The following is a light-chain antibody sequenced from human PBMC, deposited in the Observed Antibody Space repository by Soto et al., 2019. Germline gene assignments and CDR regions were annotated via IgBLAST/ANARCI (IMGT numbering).Light chain of an antibody. CDR1: SSNIGSNT. CDR2: SNN. Sequence: QSVLTQPTSASGTPGQRVTISCSESSSNIGSNTVNWYQQLPGTAPKLLIYSNNQRPSGVPDRFSGSKSGTSASLAISGLQSEDEADYYCAAWDDSLNGHVVFGGGTKLTVL. J-gene: IGLJ2*01. CDR3: AAWDDSLNGHVV. V-gene: IGLV1-44*01.